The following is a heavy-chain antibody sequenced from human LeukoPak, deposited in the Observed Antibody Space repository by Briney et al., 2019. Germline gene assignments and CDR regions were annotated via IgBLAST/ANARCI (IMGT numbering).Heavy chain of an antibody. V-gene: IGHV3-23*01. CDR2: ISGSGGST. CDR1: GFTFSSYA. J-gene: IGHJ3*02. CDR3: AKGIAGYDAFDI. D-gene: IGHD6-13*01. Sequence: PGGSLRLSCAASGFTFSSYAMSWVRQAPGKGLEWVSAISGSGGSTYYTDSVKGRFTISRDNSKNTLYLQMNSLRAEDTAVYYCAKGIAGYDAFDIWGQGTMVTVSS.